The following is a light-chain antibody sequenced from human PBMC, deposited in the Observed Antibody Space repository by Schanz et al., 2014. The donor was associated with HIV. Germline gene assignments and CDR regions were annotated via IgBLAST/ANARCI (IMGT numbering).Light chain of an antibody. V-gene: IGKV1-39*01. J-gene: IGKJ3*01. CDR3: QQYGSS. Sequence: DIQMTQSPSSLSASVGDRVTITCRASQSISSYLNWYQQKPGKAPKLLIYAASSLQSGVPSRFSGSASGTDFTLTISSLQPEDFAVYYCQQYGSSFGPGTKVEIK. CDR2: AAS. CDR1: QSISSY.